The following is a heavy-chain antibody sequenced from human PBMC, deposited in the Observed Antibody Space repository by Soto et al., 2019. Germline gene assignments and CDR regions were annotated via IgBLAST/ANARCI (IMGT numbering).Heavy chain of an antibody. CDR3: ARWEQPLFDY. CDR1: GFNVSAYT. D-gene: IGHD1-26*01. Sequence: QVKLVESGGGVVQHGRSLRLSCAASGFNVSAYTMHWVRQAPGKGLEWVAVISSDGNHKYYTDSVKGRFTISRDTSTNTLYLQMNSLRAEDTAVYYCARWEQPLFDYWGQGTLVTVSS. V-gene: IGHV3-30-3*01. CDR2: ISSDGNHK. J-gene: IGHJ4*02.